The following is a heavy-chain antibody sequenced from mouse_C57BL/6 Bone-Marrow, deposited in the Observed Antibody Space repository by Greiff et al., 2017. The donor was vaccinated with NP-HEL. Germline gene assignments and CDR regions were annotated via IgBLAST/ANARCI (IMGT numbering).Heavy chain of an antibody. CDR2: IYPGSGST. D-gene: IGHD1-1*01. Sequence: QVQLQQPGAELVKPGASVKMSCKASGYTFTSYWITWVKQRPGQGLEWIGDIYPGSGSTNYNEKFKSKATLTVDTSSSTAYMQLSSLTSEDSAVYYCARGQPYYYGSKAWFAYWGQGTLVTVSA. CDR3: ARGQPYYYGSKAWFAY. CDR1: GYTFTSYW. J-gene: IGHJ3*01. V-gene: IGHV1-55*01.